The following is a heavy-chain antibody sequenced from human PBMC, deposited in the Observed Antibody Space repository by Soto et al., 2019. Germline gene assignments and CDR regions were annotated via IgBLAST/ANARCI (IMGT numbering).Heavy chain of an antibody. CDR3: ARNPVGTNNWFDP. CDR1: GFTFSSYA. D-gene: IGHD6-13*01. V-gene: IGHV3-64*01. Sequence: PGGSLRLSCAASGFTFSSYAMHWVRQAPGKGLEYVSAISSNGGSTYYANSVKGRFTISRDNAKNSLYLQMSSLRAEDTAVYYCARNPVGTNNWFDPWGQGTLVTAPQ. CDR2: ISSNGGST. J-gene: IGHJ5*02.